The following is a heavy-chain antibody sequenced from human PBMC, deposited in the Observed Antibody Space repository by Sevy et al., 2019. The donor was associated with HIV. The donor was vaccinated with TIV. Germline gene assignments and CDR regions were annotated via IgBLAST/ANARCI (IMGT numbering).Heavy chain of an antibody. CDR3: AGQIGYCSGGSCYSLYGMDV. J-gene: IGHJ6*02. CDR1: GYTFTSYG. Sequence: ASVKVSCKASGYTFTSYGISWVQQAPGQGLEWMGWISAYNGNTNYAQKLQGRVTMTTDTSTSTAYMELRSLRSDDTAVYYCAGQIGYCSGGSCYSLYGMDVWGQGTTVTVSS. D-gene: IGHD2-15*01. V-gene: IGHV1-18*01. CDR2: ISAYNGNT.